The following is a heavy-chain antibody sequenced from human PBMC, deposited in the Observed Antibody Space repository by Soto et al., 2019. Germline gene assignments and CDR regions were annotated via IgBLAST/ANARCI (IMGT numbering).Heavy chain of an antibody. CDR3: AREKNFWSGTTAFGS. CDR1: SFTFNMSA. J-gene: IGHJ5*01. CDR2: ISGSGGST. Sequence: EVQMLESGGDLVQPGGSLRLSCADSSFTFNMSAMSWVRQAPGMGLEWVSGISGSGGSTYYTDSVKGRFTISRDNSKNTLFLQMDRLSAEDTAVYYCAREKNFWSGTTAFGSWGQGTPVTVSS. D-gene: IGHD3-3*01. V-gene: IGHV3-23*01.